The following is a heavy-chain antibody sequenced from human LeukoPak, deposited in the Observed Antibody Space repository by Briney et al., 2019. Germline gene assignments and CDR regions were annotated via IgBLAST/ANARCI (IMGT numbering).Heavy chain of an antibody. CDR1: GGSISSGYY. Sequence: SQTLSLTCTVSGGSISSGYYWSWIRQHPWKGLEWIGYIYHGGSTYYNPSLKSRLTISVDTSKSQFSLQLTSVTVADTAVYYCARVPETAQLYFDNWGQGNLVTVSS. V-gene: IGHV4-31*03. CDR2: IYHGGST. J-gene: IGHJ4*02. CDR3: ARVPETAQLYFDN. D-gene: IGHD2-2*01.